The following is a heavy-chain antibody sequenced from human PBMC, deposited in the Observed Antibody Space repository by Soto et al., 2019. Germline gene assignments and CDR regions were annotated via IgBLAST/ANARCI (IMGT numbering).Heavy chain of an antibody. CDR1: GYTFTGYY. Sequence: ASVKVSCKASGYTFTGYYMHWVRQAPGQGLEWMGWISGYTGNTKYAQKLQGRVTMTTDTSTSTAYMELRSLRSDDTAVYYCARDPPPPDYWGQGTLVTVSS. V-gene: IGHV1-18*04. CDR2: ISGYTGNT. J-gene: IGHJ4*02. CDR3: ARDPPPPDY.